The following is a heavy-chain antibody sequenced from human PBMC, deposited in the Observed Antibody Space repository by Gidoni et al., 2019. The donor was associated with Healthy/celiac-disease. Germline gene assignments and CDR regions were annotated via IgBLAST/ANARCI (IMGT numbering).Heavy chain of an antibody. J-gene: IGHJ4*02. V-gene: IGHV3-23*01. Sequence: EVQLLESGGGLVQPGGSLRLSCAASGLTFSSYAMTWVSQAPGKGLRWVSAISGSGGSTYYADSVKGRFTISKDNSKNTLYLQMNSLSAEDTAVYYCAKSAATVTAYYFDYWGQGTLVTVSS. CDR3: AKSAATVTAYYFDY. D-gene: IGHD4-17*01. CDR1: GLTFSSYA. CDR2: ISGSGGST.